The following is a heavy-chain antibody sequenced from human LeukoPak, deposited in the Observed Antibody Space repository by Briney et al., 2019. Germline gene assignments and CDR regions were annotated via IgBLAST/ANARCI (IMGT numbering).Heavy chain of an antibody. CDR1: GFTFSGYA. Sequence: GGSLRLSCVASGFTFSGYAMSWVRQAPGKGLEWVSVISGNSISTYYADSAKGRFTISRDNAKNSLFLQMNSLRAEDTAVYYCARGRFHYDSSGYSSFYHWGQGALVTVSS. J-gene: IGHJ4*02. D-gene: IGHD3-22*01. V-gene: IGHV3-23*01. CDR3: ARGRFHYDSSGYSSFYH. CDR2: ISGNSIST.